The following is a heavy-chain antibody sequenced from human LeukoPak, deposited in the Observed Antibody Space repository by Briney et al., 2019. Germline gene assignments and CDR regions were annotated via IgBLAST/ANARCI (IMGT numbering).Heavy chain of an antibody. CDR1: GFTFSNYY. CDR2: ISGTSSYI. CDR3: GRAGDY. V-gene: IGHV3-21*06. J-gene: IGHJ4*02. Sequence: GGSLRLSCAASGFTFSNYYMNWVRQAPGKGLEWISSISGTSSYIFYADSLKGRFTVPRDNAKNSLFLQMNSLRAEDTAVYYCGRAGDYWGQGTLVTVSS. D-gene: IGHD7-27*01.